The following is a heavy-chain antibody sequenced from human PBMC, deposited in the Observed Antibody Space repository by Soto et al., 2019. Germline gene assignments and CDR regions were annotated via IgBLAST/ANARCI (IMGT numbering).Heavy chain of an antibody. CDR1: GFTFSSYS. V-gene: IGHV3-21*01. CDR2: ISSSSSYI. D-gene: IGHD3-22*01. CDR3: ARDLISGNYYDSSGYYSSVYGMDV. J-gene: IGHJ6*02. Sequence: GGSLRLSCAASGFTFSSYSMNWVRQAPGKGLEWVSSISSSSSYIYYADSVKGRFTISRDNAKNSLYLQMNSLRAEDTAVYYCARDLISGNYYDSSGYYSSVYGMDVWGQGTTVTVSS.